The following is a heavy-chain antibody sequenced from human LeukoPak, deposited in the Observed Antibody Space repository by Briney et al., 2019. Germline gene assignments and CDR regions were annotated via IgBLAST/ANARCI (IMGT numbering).Heavy chain of an antibody. CDR2: IIPIFGTA. V-gene: IGHV1-69*05. D-gene: IGHD1-26*01. J-gene: IGHJ3*02. CDR1: GGTFSSYA. Sequence: ASVKVSCKASGGTFSSYAISWVRQAPGQGLEWMGRIIPIFGTANYAQKFQSRVTITTDESTSTAYMELSSLRSEDTAVYYCARDSVRVGAKAFGFDIWGQGTMVTVSS. CDR3: ARDSVRVGAKAFGFDI.